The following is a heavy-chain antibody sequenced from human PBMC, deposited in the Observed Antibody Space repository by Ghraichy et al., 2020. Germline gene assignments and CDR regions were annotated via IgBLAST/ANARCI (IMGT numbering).Heavy chain of an antibody. CDR2: ISSSSSYI. CDR3: ARAGCFDI. Sequence: LNISCAASGFTFSSYSMNWVRQAPGKGLEWVSSISSSSSYIYYADSVKGRFTISRDNAKNSLYLQMNSLRAEDTAVYYCARAGCFDIWGQGTMVTVSS. CDR1: GFTFSSYS. D-gene: IGHD3-10*01. J-gene: IGHJ3*02. V-gene: IGHV3-21*01.